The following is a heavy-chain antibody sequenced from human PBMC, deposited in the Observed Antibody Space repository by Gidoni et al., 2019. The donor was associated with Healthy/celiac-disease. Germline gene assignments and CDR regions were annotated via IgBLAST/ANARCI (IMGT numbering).Heavy chain of an antibody. Sequence: QVQLVQSGAEVKKPGASVKVSCKASGYTFTSYGISWVRQAPGQGREWMGWISAYNGNTNDAQKHQGRVTMTTDTSTRTAYMELRSLRSDDTAVYYCARIQLPYYYDSSGYYYAPLDYWGQGTLVTVSS. CDR2: ISAYNGNT. D-gene: IGHD3-22*01. CDR3: ARIQLPYYYDSSGYYYAPLDY. V-gene: IGHV1-18*01. J-gene: IGHJ4*02. CDR1: GYTFTSYG.